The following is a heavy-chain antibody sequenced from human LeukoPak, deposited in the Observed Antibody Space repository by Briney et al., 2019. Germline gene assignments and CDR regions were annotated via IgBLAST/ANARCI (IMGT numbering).Heavy chain of an antibody. CDR2: INHSGST. J-gene: IGHJ6*04. V-gene: IGHV4-34*01. CDR3: VRWVRGVRAYYYGMDV. Sequence: SETLSLTCAVYGGSFSGYYWGWIRQPPGKGLEWIGEINHSGSTNYNPSLKSRVTISVDTSKNQFSLKLSSVTAADTAVYYCVRWVRGVRAYYYGMDVWGKGTTVTVSS. CDR1: GGSFSGYY. D-gene: IGHD3-10*01.